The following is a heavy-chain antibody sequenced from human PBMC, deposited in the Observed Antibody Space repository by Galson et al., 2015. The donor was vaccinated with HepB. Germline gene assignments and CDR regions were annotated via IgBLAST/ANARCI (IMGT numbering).Heavy chain of an antibody. CDR1: GYTFSNYA. CDR2: INTNTGNP. Sequence: SVKVSCKASGYTFSNYAMNWVRQAPGPGLEWMGGINTNTGNPTYAQGFIGRFVFSLDTSVSTAYLQISSLQAEDSAVYYCARNRGSGSHFFDSWGQGTLVTVSS. V-gene: IGHV7-4-1*02. CDR3: ARNRGSGSHFFDS. D-gene: IGHD2-15*01. J-gene: IGHJ4*02.